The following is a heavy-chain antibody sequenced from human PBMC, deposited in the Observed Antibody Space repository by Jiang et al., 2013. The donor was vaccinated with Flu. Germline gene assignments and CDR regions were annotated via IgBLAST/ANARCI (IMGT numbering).Heavy chain of an antibody. V-gene: IGHV3-23*01. J-gene: IGHJ6*02. D-gene: IGHD2-21*01. CDR2: ISEGGITT. Sequence: QLLESGGGFVQPGGSLRLSCAASGFTFSSHAMSWVRQAPGKGLEWVSGISEGGITTYYADSVRGRVTISRDDSKNTLYLQMNSLRAEDTAIYYCTKDHPVGLEYVLWIGGFDVWGQGTTVTVSS. CDR1: GFTFSSHA. CDR3: TKDHPVGLEYVLWIGGFDV.